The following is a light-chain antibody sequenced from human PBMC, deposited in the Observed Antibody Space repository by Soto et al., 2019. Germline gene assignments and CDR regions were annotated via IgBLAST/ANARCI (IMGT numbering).Light chain of an antibody. V-gene: IGLV2-14*01. Sequence: QSVLTQPASVSGSPGQSITISCTGTSSDIGAYNYVSWYQQHPGKAPKLLIYDVNYRPSGVSNRLSGSKSGNTASLTISGLQAEDEADYYCSSYAISSAYVFGTGNKVTVL. CDR3: SSYAISSAYV. CDR1: SSDIGAYNY. J-gene: IGLJ1*01. CDR2: DVN.